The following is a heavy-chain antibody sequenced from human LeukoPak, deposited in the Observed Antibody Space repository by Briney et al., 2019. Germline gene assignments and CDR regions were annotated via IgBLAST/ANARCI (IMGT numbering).Heavy chain of an antibody. J-gene: IGHJ4*02. D-gene: IGHD3-9*01. CDR1: GFTVSSDY. Sequence: GGSLRLSCAASGFTVSSDYMSWVRQAPGKGLEWVSVIYSGGRTYYADSVKGRFTISRDNSKNTLFLQMNSPRAEDTAVYYCARGMISISQPLYFDYWGQGTLVTVSS. V-gene: IGHV3-53*01. CDR3: ARGMISISQPLYFDY. CDR2: IYSGGRT.